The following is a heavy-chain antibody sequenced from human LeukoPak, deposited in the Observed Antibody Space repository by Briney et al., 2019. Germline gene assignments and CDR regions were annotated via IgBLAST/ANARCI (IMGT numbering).Heavy chain of an antibody. V-gene: IGHV1-69*05. D-gene: IGHD5-24*01. CDR3: GSAPLEMAILTPFDY. J-gene: IGHJ4*02. CDR1: GGTFSSYA. CDR2: IIPIFGTA. Sequence: GSSVKVSCKASGGTFSSYAISWVRQAPGQGLEWMGGIIPIFGTANYAQKFQGRVTITTDESTSTAYMELSSLRSEDTAVYYWGSAPLEMAILTPFDYWGQGTLVTVSS.